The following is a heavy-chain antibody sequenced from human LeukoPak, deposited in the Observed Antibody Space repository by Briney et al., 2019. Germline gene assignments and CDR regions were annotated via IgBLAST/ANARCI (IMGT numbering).Heavy chain of an antibody. J-gene: IGHJ4*02. V-gene: IGHV4-31*03. CDR2: IYYSGST. CDR1: GGSISSGGYY. D-gene: IGHD3-22*01. CDR3: ARSHYYDSSGYPDY. Sequence: PSETLSLTCTVSGGSISSGGYYWSWIRQHPGKGLEWIGYIYYSGSTYYNPSLKSRVTISVDTSKNQFSLKLGSVTAADTAVYYCARSHYYDSSGYPDYWGQGTLATVSS.